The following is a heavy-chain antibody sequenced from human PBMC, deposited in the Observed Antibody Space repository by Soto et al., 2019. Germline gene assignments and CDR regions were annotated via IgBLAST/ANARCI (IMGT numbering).Heavy chain of an antibody. CDR2: INPNSGGT. Sequence: QVQLVQSGAEVKKPGASVKVSCKASGYTFTGYYMHWVRQAPGQGLEWMGWINPNSGGTNYAQKFQGSVTMTRDTSISTAYMELSRLRSDDTAVYYCARAEDLEWLLSYVDYWGQGTMVTVSS. V-gene: IGHV1-2*02. D-gene: IGHD3-3*01. J-gene: IGHJ4*02. CDR3: ARAEDLEWLLSYVDY. CDR1: GYTFTGYY.